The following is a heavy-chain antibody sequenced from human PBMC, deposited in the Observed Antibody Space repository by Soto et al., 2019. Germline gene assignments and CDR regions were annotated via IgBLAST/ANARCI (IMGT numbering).Heavy chain of an antibody. CDR2: IYYSGST. V-gene: IGHV4-39*01. D-gene: IGHD5-12*01. CDR3: ARRVGYGKGVWFDP. CDR1: GGSISSSSYY. J-gene: IGHJ5*02. Sequence: SETLSLTCTVSGGSISSSSYYWGWIRQPPGKGLEWIGSIYYSGSTYYNPSLKSRVTISVDTSKNQFSLKLSSVTAADTAVYYCARRVGYGKGVWFDPWGQGTLVTVSS.